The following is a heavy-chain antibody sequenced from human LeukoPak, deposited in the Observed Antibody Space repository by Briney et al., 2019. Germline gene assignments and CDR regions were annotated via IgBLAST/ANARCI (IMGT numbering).Heavy chain of an antibody. D-gene: IGHD6-13*01. Sequence: GGSLRLSCAASGFTFSSYAMSWVRQAPGKGLEWVSVISGSGGSTYYADSVKGRFTISRDNSKNTLYLQMSSLRAEDTAVYYCAKGGTRSWSTFDSWGQGTLVTVSS. CDR1: GFTFSSYA. V-gene: IGHV3-23*01. CDR2: ISGSGGST. J-gene: IGHJ4*02. CDR3: AKGGTRSWSTFDS.